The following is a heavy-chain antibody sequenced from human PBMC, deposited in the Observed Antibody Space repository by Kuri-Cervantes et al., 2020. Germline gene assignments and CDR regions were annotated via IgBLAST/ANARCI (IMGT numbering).Heavy chain of an antibody. CDR3: ARAAEGGQLLDY. CDR1: GGSISSSSYY. CDR2: IYYSGST. J-gene: IGHJ4*02. D-gene: IGHD2-2*01. V-gene: IGHV4-39*07. Sequence: SETLSLTCTVSGGSISSSSYYWGWTRQPPGKGLEWIGSIYYSGSTYYNPSLKSRVTISVDTSKNQFSLKLSSVTAADTAVYYCARAAEGGQLLDYWGQGTLVTVSS.